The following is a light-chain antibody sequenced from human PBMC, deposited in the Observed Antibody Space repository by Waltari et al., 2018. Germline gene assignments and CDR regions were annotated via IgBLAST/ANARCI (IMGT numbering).Light chain of an antibody. J-gene: IGKJ1*01. V-gene: IGKV4-1*01. Sequence: DIVMTQSPESLAVSLGERATNNCKPSPSLLCYSNDKDYLAWYKQKPGQPPKLLIYWAATRQSGVPDRFSGSGSGTDFALTISSLQPEDVAVYYCKQYYSRRTFGQGTKVEIK. CDR2: WAA. CDR1: PSLLCYSNDKDY. CDR3: KQYYSRRT.